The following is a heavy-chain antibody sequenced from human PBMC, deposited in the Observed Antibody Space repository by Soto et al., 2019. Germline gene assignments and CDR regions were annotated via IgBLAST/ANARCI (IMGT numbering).Heavy chain of an antibody. CDR3: ARASRAGRNYYYGMDV. J-gene: IGHJ6*02. CDR1: GDSVSSNSAA. CDR2: TYYRSKWYN. Sequence: PAQTLSLTCAISGDSVSSNSAAWNWIRQSPSRGLEWLGRTYYRSKWYNDYAVSVKSRITINPDTSKNQFSLQLNSVTPEDTAVYYCARASRAGRNYYYGMDVWGQGTTVTVSS. V-gene: IGHV6-1*01. D-gene: IGHD6-13*01.